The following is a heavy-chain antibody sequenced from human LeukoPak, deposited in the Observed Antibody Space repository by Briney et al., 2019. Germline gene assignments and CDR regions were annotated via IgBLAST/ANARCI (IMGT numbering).Heavy chain of an antibody. CDR1: GDSINSHSYY. J-gene: IGHJ4*02. CDR3: VRHISTNTGYFDS. V-gene: IGHV4-39*01. Sequence: SETLSLTCTDSGDSINSHSYYWGWIRQPPGKGLEWIGSVYYDGTSYSNPSLQSRVAVFVDTSRDQFSLDLSFVTAADTALYYCVRHISTNTGYFDSCGQGTLVSVSS. CDR2: VYYDGTS. D-gene: IGHD5-24*01.